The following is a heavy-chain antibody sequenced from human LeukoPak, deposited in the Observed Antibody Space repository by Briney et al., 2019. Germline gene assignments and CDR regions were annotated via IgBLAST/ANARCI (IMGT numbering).Heavy chain of an antibody. D-gene: IGHD6-13*01. Sequence: SETQTLTCNVSGGSFISGIYYWGWVRQPPGKGLEWIASIYYRGSTYYNQSLKSRVTISVDTSKKQFSLKVTSVTAADTAVYYCARLLPIAAAGGHYFDYWVQGTLVTVSS. CDR1: GGSFISGIYY. V-gene: IGHV4-39*01. CDR2: IYYRGST. J-gene: IGHJ4*02. CDR3: ARLLPIAAAGGHYFDY.